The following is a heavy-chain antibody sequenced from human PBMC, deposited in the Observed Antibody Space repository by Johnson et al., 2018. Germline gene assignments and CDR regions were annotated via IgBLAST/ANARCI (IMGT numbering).Heavy chain of an antibody. CDR3: ARDPEFSRTSCYRPGGFYFYGMDV. V-gene: IGHV1-46*01. J-gene: IGHJ6*02. D-gene: IGHD2-2*02. CDR2: IYPNGDDT. CDR1: GYIFTSYY. Sequence: QVQLVESGAEVKKPGASVKVSCKASGYIFTSYYIHWVRQAPGQGLEWVGMIYPNGDDTVYAQKFQDRVTMTRDTSTTPVYMEMSSLKYEDTAAYYCARDPEFSRTSCYRPGGFYFYGMDVWGQGNTVTVSS.